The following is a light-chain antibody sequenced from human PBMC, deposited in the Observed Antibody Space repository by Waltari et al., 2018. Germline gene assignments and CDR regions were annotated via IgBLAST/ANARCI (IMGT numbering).Light chain of an antibody. CDR1: QGISSY. CDR3: QQYYSYPQT. CDR2: AAS. V-gene: IGKV1-8*01. J-gene: IGKJ1*01. Sequence: AIRMTQSPSSFSASTGDRVTITWRASQGISSYLAWYQQKPGKAPKLLIYAASTLQSGCPSRFSGIGAGTDFTLTISCLQSEDFATYYCQQYYSYPQTFGQGTKVEIK.